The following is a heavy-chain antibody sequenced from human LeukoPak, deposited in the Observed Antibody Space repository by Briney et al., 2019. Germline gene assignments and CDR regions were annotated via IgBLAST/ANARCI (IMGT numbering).Heavy chain of an antibody. Sequence: PGRSLRLSCTTSGFTFSVFAINWVRQAPGKGLEWVGLIRSSPNGATTEYAASVKGRFTISRDDSKNIAYLQMNSLKSEDTAVYYCTRSYNTQDFDYWGQGILVTVSS. J-gene: IGHJ4*02. V-gene: IGHV3-49*04. CDR1: GFTFSVFA. CDR3: TRSYNTQDFDY. CDR2: IRSSPNGATT. D-gene: IGHD1-26*01.